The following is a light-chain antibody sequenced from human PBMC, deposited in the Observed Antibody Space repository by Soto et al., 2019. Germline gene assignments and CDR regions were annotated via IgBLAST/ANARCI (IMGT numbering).Light chain of an antibody. CDR3: QQRSNSFT. CDR1: QSVSSY. J-gene: IGKJ3*01. CDR2: DAS. Sequence: EIVLTQSPATLSLSPGERATLSCRASQSVSSYLAWYQQKPGQAPRLLIYDASNRATGIPARFSGSGSGTDFTLTISRLEPEDLAVYDCQQRSNSFTGGPGTKVDIK. V-gene: IGKV3-11*01.